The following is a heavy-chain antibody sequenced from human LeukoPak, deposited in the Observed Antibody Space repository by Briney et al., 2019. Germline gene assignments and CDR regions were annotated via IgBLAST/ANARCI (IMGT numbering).Heavy chain of an antibody. J-gene: IGHJ5*02. Sequence: GASVKVSCKASGYTFTSYDINWVRQATGQGLEWMGWMNPNSGNTGSAQRFQGRVTMTRDTSRSTAYMELSGLTSEDTAVYYCARGPLVRLPSSFDPWGQGTLVTVSS. CDR1: GYTFTSYD. CDR3: ARGPLVRLPSSFDP. D-gene: IGHD3-16*02. V-gene: IGHV1-8*01. CDR2: MNPNSGNT.